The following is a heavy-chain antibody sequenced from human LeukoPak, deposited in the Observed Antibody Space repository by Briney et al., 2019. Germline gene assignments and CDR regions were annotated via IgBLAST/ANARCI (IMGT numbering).Heavy chain of an antibody. CDR2: INPNSGGT. CDR1: GYTFTGYY. D-gene: IGHD4-17*01. J-gene: IGHJ6*03. V-gene: IGHV1-2*02. CDR3: ARVLHYGDYYYYMDV. Sequence: ASVKVSCKASGYTFTGYYMHWVRQAPGQGLEWMGWINPNSGGTNYAQKSQGRVTMTRDTSISTAYMELSRLRSDDTAVYYCARVLHYGDYYYYMDVWGKGTTVTVSS.